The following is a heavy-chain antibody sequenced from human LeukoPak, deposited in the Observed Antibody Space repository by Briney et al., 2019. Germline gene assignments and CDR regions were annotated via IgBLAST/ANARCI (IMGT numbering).Heavy chain of an antibody. J-gene: IGHJ4*02. CDR3: ARVPYGVDQYYFDY. D-gene: IGHD4-17*01. Sequence: SGGSLRLSCAASGFTFSSYWMSWVRQAPGKGLEWVANMKQDGSEKYYVDSVKGRFTISRDNAKNSLYLQMNSLRAEDTAVYYCARVPYGVDQYYFDYWGQGTLVTVSS. CDR2: MKQDGSEK. CDR1: GFTFSSYW. V-gene: IGHV3-7*01.